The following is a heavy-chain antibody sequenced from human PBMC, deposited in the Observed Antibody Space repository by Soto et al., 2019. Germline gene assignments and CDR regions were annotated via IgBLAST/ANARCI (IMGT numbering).Heavy chain of an antibody. CDR3: AKDRLDCSGGNCYSRYYYYYGMDV. J-gene: IGHJ6*02. CDR1: GFTFSSYG. Sequence: QVQLVESGGGVVQPGKSLRLSCAASGFTFSSYGMHWVRQAPGKGLEWVAVILYDGSNKYYADSVKGRFTISRDNSKNTLYLQMNSLRAEDTAVYYCAKDRLDCSGGNCYSRYYYYYGMDVWGQGTTVTVSS. D-gene: IGHD2-15*01. V-gene: IGHV3-30*18. CDR2: ILYDGSNK.